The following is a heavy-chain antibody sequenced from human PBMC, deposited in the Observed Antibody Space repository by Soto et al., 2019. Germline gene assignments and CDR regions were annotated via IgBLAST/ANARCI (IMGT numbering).Heavy chain of an antibody. CDR2: ISAYNGNT. J-gene: IGHJ6*03. D-gene: IGHD6-13*01. CDR3: ARVPDAGTGRGYYYYYYMDV. Sequence: SCWPHQSTGKRLAWMGWISAYNGNTNYAQKLQGRVTMTTDTSTSTAYMELRSLRSDDTAVYYCARVPDAGTGRGYYYYYYMDVWGKGTTVTVSS. V-gene: IGHV1-18*01.